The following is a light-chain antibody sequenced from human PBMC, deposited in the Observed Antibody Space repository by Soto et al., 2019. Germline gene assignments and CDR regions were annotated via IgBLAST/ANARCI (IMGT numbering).Light chain of an antibody. Sequence: QSALTQPASVSGSPGQSITISCTGTSSVVGSYNLVSWYQQHPGKAPKLMIYEVSKRPSGVSNRFSGSKSGNTASLTISGLQAEDEADYYCCSYAGSSPHVFVTVTNVTDL. CDR3: CSYAGSSPHV. CDR1: SSVVGSYNL. V-gene: IGLV2-23*02. CDR2: EVS. J-gene: IGLJ1*01.